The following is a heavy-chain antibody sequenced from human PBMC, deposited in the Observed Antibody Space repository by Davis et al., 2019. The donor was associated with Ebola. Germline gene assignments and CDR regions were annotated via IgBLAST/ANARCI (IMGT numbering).Heavy chain of an antibody. CDR1: GFTVRTNY. CDR3: TTLTFGY. D-gene: IGHD2/OR15-2a*01. Sequence: GESLKISCAASGFTVRTNYMTWVRQAPGKGLEWVGRIKSKTDGGTTEYAAPVKGRFTISRDDSKNTVYLQMNSLKTEDGAVYYCTTLTFGYWGQGTLVTVSS. CDR2: IKSKTDGGTT. J-gene: IGHJ4*02. V-gene: IGHV3-15*01.